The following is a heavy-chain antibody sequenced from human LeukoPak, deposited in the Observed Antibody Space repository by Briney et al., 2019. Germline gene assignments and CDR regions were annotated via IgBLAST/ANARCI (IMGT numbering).Heavy chain of an antibody. CDR3: AKSLGNWNDGGTDY. Sequence: GGSLRLSCAASGFSFNNYVMTWVRQAPGKGLEWVSAISGSGGSTYYADSVKGRFTISRDNSKSTLYLQMNSLGAEDTAVYYCAKSLGNWNDGGTDYWGQGTLVTVSS. D-gene: IGHD1-1*01. V-gene: IGHV3-23*01. CDR1: GFSFNNYV. CDR2: ISGSGGST. J-gene: IGHJ4*02.